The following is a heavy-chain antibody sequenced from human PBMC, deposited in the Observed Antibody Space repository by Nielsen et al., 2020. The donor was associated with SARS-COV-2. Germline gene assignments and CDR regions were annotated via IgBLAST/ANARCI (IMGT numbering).Heavy chain of an antibody. CDR3: ARDWSRAFDV. V-gene: IGHV3-7*01. CDR1: GFTFSSLW. Sequence: GESLKISCAASGFTFSSLWMSWVRQVPGKGLEWVADIKPDGSEKFYVDSVEGRFTISRDNAKNSISLQMNSLRVEDTAVYYCARDWSRAFDVWGQGTMVTVSS. J-gene: IGHJ3*01. CDR2: IKPDGSEK.